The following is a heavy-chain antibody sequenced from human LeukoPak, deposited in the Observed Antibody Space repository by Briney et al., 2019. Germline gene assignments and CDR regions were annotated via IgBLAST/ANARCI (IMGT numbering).Heavy chain of an antibody. V-gene: IGHV3-23*01. J-gene: IGHJ4*02. D-gene: IGHD4-17*01. CDR2: IIRIDGIT. CDR1: GFTFSKYA. Sequence: GGSLRLSCAVSGFTFSKYAMSWVRQAPGKGLEWVSAIIRIDGITFYADSVKGRFTISRDNSKNTLSLQMNNLRAEDTALYYCAKDSSVPYGITDWGQGTLVTVPS. CDR3: AKDSSVPYGITD.